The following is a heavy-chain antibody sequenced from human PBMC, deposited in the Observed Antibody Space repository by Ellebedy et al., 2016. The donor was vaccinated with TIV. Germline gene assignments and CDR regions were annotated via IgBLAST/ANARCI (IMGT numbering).Heavy chain of an antibody. J-gene: IGHJ3*02. D-gene: IGHD4-17*01. Sequence: PGGSLRLSCAASGFTFSSYAMSWVRQAPGKGLEWVSGISGSATSTAYADSVRGRFTLSRDNSKNTLYLQMNSLRAEDTAMYYCAREPPSTVRYGRGSDAFDIWGQGTKVTVSS. V-gene: IGHV3-23*01. CDR2: ISGSATST. CDR1: GFTFSSYA. CDR3: AREPPSTVRYGRGSDAFDI.